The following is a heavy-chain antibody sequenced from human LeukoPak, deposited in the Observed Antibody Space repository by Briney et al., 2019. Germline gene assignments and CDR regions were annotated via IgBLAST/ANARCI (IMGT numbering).Heavy chain of an antibody. D-gene: IGHD6-19*01. CDR2: INPNSGDT. V-gene: IGHV1-2*02. Sequence: ASVKVSCKASGYTFTSYDINWVRQAPGQGLEWMGWINPNSGDTNYAQKFQGRVTMTRDTSISTAYMELNTLRSDDTAVYYCATYGWLVQGFYFDYWGQGTLVTVSS. CDR1: GYTFTSYD. CDR3: ATYGWLVQGFYFDY. J-gene: IGHJ4*02.